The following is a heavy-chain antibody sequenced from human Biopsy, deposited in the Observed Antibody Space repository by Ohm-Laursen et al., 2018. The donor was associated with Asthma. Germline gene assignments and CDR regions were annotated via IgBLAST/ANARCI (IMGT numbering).Heavy chain of an antibody. Sequence: GTLSLTCTVSGGSISNYYWSWIRQPPGKGLEWIGYIYYSGSTNYNPSLKSRVTISVDTSKNQFSLKLRSVTAADAAVYYCARGISRVTGLFDHFDSWGQGTLVTVSS. D-gene: IGHD2-21*02. CDR1: GGSISNYY. CDR2: IYYSGST. CDR3: ARGISRVTGLFDHFDS. V-gene: IGHV4-59*01. J-gene: IGHJ4*02.